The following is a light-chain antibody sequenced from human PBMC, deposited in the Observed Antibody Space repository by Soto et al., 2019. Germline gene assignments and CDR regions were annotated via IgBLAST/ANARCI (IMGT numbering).Light chain of an antibody. J-gene: IGKJ2*01. CDR2: DAS. Sequence: EIVLTQSPATLSLSPGESATLSCRASESVRHYVAWYQQKPGQAPRLLIYDASSRATGIPARFSGSGSGTDYTLTISNLAAEDFAVYYWQHRDNWSYIFGQGTKLEIK. CDR3: QHRDNWSYI. CDR1: ESVRHY. V-gene: IGKV3-11*01.